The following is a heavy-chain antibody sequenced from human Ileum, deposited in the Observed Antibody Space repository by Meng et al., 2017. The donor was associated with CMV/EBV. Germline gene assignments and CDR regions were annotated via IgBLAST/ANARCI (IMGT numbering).Heavy chain of an antibody. V-gene: IGHV3-23*01. CDR2: ITSSGDP. Sequence: LSLSCVASGLLLNTYALNWFRQAAGKGLEWVSGITSSGDPYYVDSVKGRFTISRDNSKNTLYLQMSSLRVEDTAVYYCTLGRPGEFDYWGQGTLVTVSS. J-gene: IGHJ4*02. D-gene: IGHD6-6*01. CDR1: GLLLNTYA. CDR3: TLGRPGEFDY.